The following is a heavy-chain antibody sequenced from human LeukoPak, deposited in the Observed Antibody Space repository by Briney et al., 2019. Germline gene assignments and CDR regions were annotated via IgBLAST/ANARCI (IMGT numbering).Heavy chain of an antibody. D-gene: IGHD1-26*01. CDR2: INHSGST. V-gene: IGHV4-34*01. CDR1: GGPFSDYY. Sequence: PSETLSLICAVYGGPFSDYYWNWIRQSPGKGLEWIGEINHSGSTRYNPSLTGRVTISVDTSKNQFSLKLSSVTAADTAVYYCARGVDDAAGGADCFDPWGQGTLVTVSS. CDR3: ARGVDDAAGGADCFDP. J-gene: IGHJ5*02.